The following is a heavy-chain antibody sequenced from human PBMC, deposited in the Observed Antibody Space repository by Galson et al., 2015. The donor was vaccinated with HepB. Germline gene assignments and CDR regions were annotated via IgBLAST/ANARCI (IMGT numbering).Heavy chain of an antibody. CDR3: AREASDSSGYHYVHYYYYMDV. Sequence: SVKVSCKASGYTFTGYCMHWVRQAPGQGLEWMGWINPNSGGTNYAQKFQGRVTMTRDTSISTAYMELSRLRSDDTAVYYCAREASDSSGYHYVHYYYYMDVWGKGTTVTVSS. D-gene: IGHD3-22*01. CDR1: GYTFTGYC. CDR2: INPNSGGT. J-gene: IGHJ6*03. V-gene: IGHV1-2*02.